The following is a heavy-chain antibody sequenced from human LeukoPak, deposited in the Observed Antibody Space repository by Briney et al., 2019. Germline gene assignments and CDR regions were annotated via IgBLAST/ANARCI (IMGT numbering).Heavy chain of an antibody. CDR1: GFTFSSYA. D-gene: IGHD5-24*01. V-gene: IGHV3-23*01. CDR3: AKVPDGYTLMGVDY. CDR2: ISGSGGST. Sequence: PGGSLRLSCAASGFTFSSYAMSWVRQAPGKGLEWVSAISGSGGSTYYADSVKGRFTISRDNSKNTLYLQMNSLRAEDTAVYYCAKVPDGYTLMGVDYWGQGTLVTVSS. J-gene: IGHJ4*02.